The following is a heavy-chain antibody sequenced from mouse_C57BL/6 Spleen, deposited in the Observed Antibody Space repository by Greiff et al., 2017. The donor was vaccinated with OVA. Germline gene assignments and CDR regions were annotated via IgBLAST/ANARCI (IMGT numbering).Heavy chain of an antibody. CDR2: ISYDGSN. J-gene: IGHJ2*01. D-gene: IGHD3-2*02. CDR3: ARDSSGLYYFDY. Sequence: EVQLQESGPGLVKPSQSLSLTCSVTGYSITSGYYWNWIRQFPGNKLEWMGYISYDGSNNYNPSLKNRISITRDTSKNQFFLKLNSVTTEDTATYYCARDSSGLYYFDYWGQGTTLTVSS. V-gene: IGHV3-6*01. CDR1: GYSITSGYY.